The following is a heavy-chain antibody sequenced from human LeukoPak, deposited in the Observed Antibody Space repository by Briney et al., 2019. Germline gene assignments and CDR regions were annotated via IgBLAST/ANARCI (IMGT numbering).Heavy chain of an antibody. D-gene: IGHD1-26*01. CDR2: ISSSGSTI. CDR3: ASGSGSYYVGFDY. CDR1: GFIFSNYG. J-gene: IGHJ4*02. Sequence: GGTLRLSCAASGFIFSNYGMSWVRQAPGKGLEWVSYISSSGSTIYYADSVKGRFTISRDNAKNSLYLQMNSLRAEDTAVYYCASGSGSYYVGFDYWGQGTLVTVSS. V-gene: IGHV3-48*04.